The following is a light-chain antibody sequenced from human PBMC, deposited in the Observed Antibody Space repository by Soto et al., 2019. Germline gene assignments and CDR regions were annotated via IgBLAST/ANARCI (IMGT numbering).Light chain of an antibody. CDR3: QHYRTS. CDR1: QSVSSSY. J-gene: IGKJ4*01. Sequence: EIVLTQSPGTLSLSPGERATLSCRASQSVSSSYLAWYQQKPGQAPRQLIYGASSRATGIPDRFSGSGSGTDLTLTITRLEPDDFAVYYCQHYRTSFGGGTRVEIK. CDR2: GAS. V-gene: IGKV3-20*01.